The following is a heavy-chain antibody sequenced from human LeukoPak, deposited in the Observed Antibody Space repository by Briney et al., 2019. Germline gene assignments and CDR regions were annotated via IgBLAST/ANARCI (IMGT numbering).Heavy chain of an antibody. V-gene: IGHV3-30*02. CDR1: GFTFSSYW. D-gene: IGHD6-13*01. CDR3: AKEGYEKGPAAAGLRAFDI. Sequence: PGGSLRLSCAASGFTFSSYWMSWVRQAPGKGLEWVAFIRYDGSNKYYADSVKGRFTISRDNSKNTLYLQMNSLRAEDTAVYYCAKEGYEKGPAAAGLRAFDIWGQGTMVTVSS. CDR2: IRYDGSNK. J-gene: IGHJ3*02.